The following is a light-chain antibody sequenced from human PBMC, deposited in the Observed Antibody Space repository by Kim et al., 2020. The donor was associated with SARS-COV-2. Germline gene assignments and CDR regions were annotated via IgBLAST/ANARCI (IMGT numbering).Light chain of an antibody. CDR3: NSRDSSGNHHYV. CDR1: SLRSYY. V-gene: IGLV3-19*01. Sequence: SSELTQDPAVSVALGQTVRITCQGDSLRSYYASWYQQKPGQAPVLVIYGKNNRPSGIPHRFSGSSSGNTASLTITGAQAEDEADYYCNSRDSSGNHHYVFGTGTKVTVL. J-gene: IGLJ1*01. CDR2: GKN.